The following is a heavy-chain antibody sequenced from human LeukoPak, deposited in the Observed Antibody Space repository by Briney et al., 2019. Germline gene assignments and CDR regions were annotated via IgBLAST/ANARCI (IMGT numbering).Heavy chain of an antibody. CDR1: GGSFSGYY. J-gene: IGHJ4*02. Sequence: SETLSLTCAVYGGSFSGYYWSWIRQPPGKGLEWIGSIYYSGSTYYNPSLKSRVTISVDTSKNQFSLKLSSVTAADTAVYYCARRRGYSSSWYFDYWGQGTLVTVSS. D-gene: IGHD6-13*01. CDR3: ARRRGYSSSWYFDY. V-gene: IGHV4-34*01. CDR2: IYYSGST.